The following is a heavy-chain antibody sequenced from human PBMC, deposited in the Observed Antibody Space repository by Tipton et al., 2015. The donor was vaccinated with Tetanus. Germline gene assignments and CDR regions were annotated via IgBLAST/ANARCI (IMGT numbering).Heavy chain of an antibody. Sequence: SLRLSCAASGFTFRSYAMSWVRQAPGKGLVWVARISNDGSATNYADSVKGRFTISRDNAKDTLYLQMNGLRAEDTAVYYCARKIDSVTTPLLFAPWGHGTLVTVSS. CDR1: GFTFRSYA. D-gene: IGHD4-17*01. CDR2: ISNDGSAT. J-gene: IGHJ5*02. CDR3: ARKIDSVTTPLLFAP. V-gene: IGHV3-74*01.